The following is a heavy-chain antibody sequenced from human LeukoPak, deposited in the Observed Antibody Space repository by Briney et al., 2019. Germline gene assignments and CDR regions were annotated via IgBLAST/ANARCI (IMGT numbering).Heavy chain of an antibody. CDR2: VNGDGRNI. J-gene: IGHJ6*02. Sequence: GGSLRLSCAASGFTFSSNWMHWVRQAPRKGLVWVSRVNGDGRNINYADSVRGRFTISRDNAKNTLYLQMNTLRVEDTAVYYCTRDLMDYDVSTGLHHYYMDVWGQGTTVTVSS. CDR1: GFTFSSNW. D-gene: IGHD3-9*01. V-gene: IGHV3-74*01. CDR3: TRDLMDYDVSTGLHHYYMDV.